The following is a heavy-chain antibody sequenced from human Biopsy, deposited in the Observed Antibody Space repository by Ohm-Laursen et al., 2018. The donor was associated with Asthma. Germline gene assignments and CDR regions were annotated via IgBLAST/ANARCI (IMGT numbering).Heavy chain of an antibody. J-gene: IGHJ4*02. CDR2: IYSGGTS. CDR1: GFAVSRDH. CDR3: ASDFPKDYVRYNFQF. V-gene: IGHV3-53*01. Sequence: GSLRLSCAASGFAVSRDHMFWVRQAPGKGLEWASVIYSGGTSHTADSVRGRFTISRDYSKNTLYLQMHSLRAEDTAVYYCASDFPKDYVRYNFQFWGQGTLVTVSS. D-gene: IGHD4-17*01.